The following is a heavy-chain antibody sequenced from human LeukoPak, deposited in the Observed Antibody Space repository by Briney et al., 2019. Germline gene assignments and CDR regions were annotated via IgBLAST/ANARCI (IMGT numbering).Heavy chain of an antibody. CDR3: ARDIYRVDYYDSSGYHH. V-gene: IGHV3-11*01. D-gene: IGHD3-22*01. J-gene: IGHJ5*02. CDR2: ISSSGSTI. Sequence: GGSLRLSCAASGFTFSDYYMSWIRQAPGKGLEWVSYISSSGSTIYYADSVKGRFTISRDNAKNSLYLQMNSLRAEDTAVYYCARDIYRVDYYDSSGYHHWGQGTLVTVSS. CDR1: GFTFSDYY.